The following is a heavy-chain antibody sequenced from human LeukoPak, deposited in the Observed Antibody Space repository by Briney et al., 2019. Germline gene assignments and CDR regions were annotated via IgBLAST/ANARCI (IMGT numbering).Heavy chain of an antibody. J-gene: IGHJ4*02. CDR2: INGDGSST. CDR3: ASPETGGFFDY. Sequence: GGSLRLSCVASGFTFSSHWVHWVRQVPGKGLVWVSCINGDGSSTNYADSVKGRFTISRDNAKNTLYLQMNSLRTEDTDVYYCASPETGGFFDYWGQGTLVTVAS. D-gene: IGHD7-27*01. CDR1: GFTFSSHW. V-gene: IGHV3-74*01.